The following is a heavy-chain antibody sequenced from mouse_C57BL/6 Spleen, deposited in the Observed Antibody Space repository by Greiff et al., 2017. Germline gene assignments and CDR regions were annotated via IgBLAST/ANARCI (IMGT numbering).Heavy chain of an antibody. Sequence: QVQLQQSGAELVKPGASVTLSCKASGYTFTSYWMHWVKQRPGQGLEWIGMIHPNSGSTNYNEKFKSKATLTVDKSSSTAYMQLSSLTSEDSAVYYCARDYYGPHYYAMDYWGQGTSVTVSS. CDR3: ARDYYGPHYYAMDY. V-gene: IGHV1-64*01. CDR1: GYTFTSYW. CDR2: IHPNSGST. D-gene: IGHD2-1*01. J-gene: IGHJ4*01.